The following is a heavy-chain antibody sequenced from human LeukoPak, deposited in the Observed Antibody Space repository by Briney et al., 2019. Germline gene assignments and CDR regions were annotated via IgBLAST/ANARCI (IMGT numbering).Heavy chain of an antibody. D-gene: IGHD2-15*01. CDR3: ARWGLLVGAANCFDP. J-gene: IGHJ5*02. Sequence: PSQTLSLSCTVSGGSISSGGYYWSWIRQHPGKGLEWIGYIYYSGSTYYNPSLKSRVTISVDTSKNHFSLKLSSVTAADTAVYYCARWGLLVGAANCFDPWGQGTLVTVSS. V-gene: IGHV4-31*03. CDR2: IYYSGST. CDR1: GGSISSGGYY.